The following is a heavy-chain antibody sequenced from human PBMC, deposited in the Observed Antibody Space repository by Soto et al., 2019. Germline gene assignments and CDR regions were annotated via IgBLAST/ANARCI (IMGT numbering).Heavy chain of an antibody. D-gene: IGHD5-12*01. CDR3: EKQVDNWVGPYYLDS. Sequence: GESLKISCQTSGYGFSSSWIAWVRQSPGKGLEWMGIVYPGDSETRYSPSFRGQVTFSADTSTNTAFLQWSSLKASDSGIYYCEKQVDNWVGPYYLDSWGQGTQVTVSS. CDR1: GYGFSSSW. J-gene: IGHJ4*02. V-gene: IGHV5-51*01. CDR2: VYPGDSET.